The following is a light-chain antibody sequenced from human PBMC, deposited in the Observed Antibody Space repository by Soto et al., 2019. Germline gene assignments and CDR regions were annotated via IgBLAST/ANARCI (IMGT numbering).Light chain of an antibody. CDR3: QQRSSWPPT. V-gene: IGKV3-11*01. Sequence: DIVLTQSPATLSLSPGERATLSCRASQSVSSYLAWYQQKPGQAPRLLMYDASNRATGIPARFSGSGSGTDFTLTISSLEPEDFAVYYCQQRSSWPPTFGQGTKVEIK. CDR2: DAS. J-gene: IGKJ1*01. CDR1: QSVSSY.